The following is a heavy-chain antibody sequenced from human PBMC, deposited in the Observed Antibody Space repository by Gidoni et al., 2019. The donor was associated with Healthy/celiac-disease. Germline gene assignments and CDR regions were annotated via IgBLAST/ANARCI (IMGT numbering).Heavy chain of an antibody. Sequence: QVQLVESGAGVVQPGRSLRLSCPASVFTFSSYGMHWVRQAPGKGLEWVAVIWYDGSNKYYADSVKGRFTISRDNSKNTLYLQMNSLRAEDTAVYYCARDHDYYDSSGYHDGFDYWGQGTLVTVSS. J-gene: IGHJ4*02. CDR2: IWYDGSNK. CDR3: ARDHDYYDSSGYHDGFDY. D-gene: IGHD3-22*01. V-gene: IGHV3-33*01. CDR1: VFTFSSYG.